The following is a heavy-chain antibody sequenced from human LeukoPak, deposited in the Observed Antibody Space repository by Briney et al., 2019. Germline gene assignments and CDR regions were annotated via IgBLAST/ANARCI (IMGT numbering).Heavy chain of an antibody. V-gene: IGHV1-2*04. D-gene: IGHD3-22*01. Sequence: ASVKVSCKASGYTFTGYYMHWVRQAPGQGLEWMGWINPNSGGTNYAQKFQGWVTMTRDTSISTAYMELSRLRSDDTAVYYCARRSYYDSSGYYYEAAFDIWGQGTMVTVSS. J-gene: IGHJ3*02. CDR2: INPNSGGT. CDR3: ARRSYYDSSGYYYEAAFDI. CDR1: GYTFTGYY.